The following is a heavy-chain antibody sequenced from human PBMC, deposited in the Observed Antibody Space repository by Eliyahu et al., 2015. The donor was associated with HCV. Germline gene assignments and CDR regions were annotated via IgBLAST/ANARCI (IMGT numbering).Heavy chain of an antibody. CDR3: AKDNGIVVVVAATLFDY. V-gene: IGHV3-23*01. J-gene: IGHJ4*02. CDR2: ISGSGGST. Sequence: EVQLLESGGGLVQPGGSLRLSCAASGFTFSXYAKSWVRQAPGKGLEWVSAISGSGGSTYYADSVKGRFTISRDNSKNTLYLQMNSLRAEDTAVYYCAKDNGIVVVVAATLFDYWGQGTLVTVSS. CDR1: GFTFSXYA. D-gene: IGHD2-15*01.